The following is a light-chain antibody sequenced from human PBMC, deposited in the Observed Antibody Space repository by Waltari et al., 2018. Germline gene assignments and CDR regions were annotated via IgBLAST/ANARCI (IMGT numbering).Light chain of an antibody. CDR2: EDS. Sequence: SYELTQPPSVSVSPGQTARITCSGDALPKRSTYWYQQKSGQVPVLVIFEDSQRPSGIPERFSGSSSGTMATLSINGAQVEDEGDYYCYSADIGGHHRVFGGGTKLTIL. V-gene: IGLV3-10*01. CDR3: YSADIGGHHRV. J-gene: IGLJ3*02. CDR1: ALPKRS.